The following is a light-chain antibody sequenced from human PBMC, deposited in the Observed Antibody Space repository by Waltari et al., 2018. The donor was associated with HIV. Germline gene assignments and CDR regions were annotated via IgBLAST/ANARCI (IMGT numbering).Light chain of an antibody. CDR1: ALPKKY. CDR3: QSTDYDGTWV. J-gene: IGLJ3*02. Sequence: SYDLTQTPSVSVSPGQTARINCSRDALPKKYSPWYRQKAGRAPILLIYKDIEMPSGIPERIAGSGSGTGVTLTITDVQAEDEGDYFCQSTDYDGTWVFGGGTKLTVL. V-gene: IGLV3-25*03. CDR2: KDI.